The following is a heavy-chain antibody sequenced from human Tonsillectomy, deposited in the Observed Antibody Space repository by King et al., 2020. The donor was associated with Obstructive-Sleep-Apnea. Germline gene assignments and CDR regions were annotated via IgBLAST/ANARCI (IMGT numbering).Heavy chain of an antibody. CDR2: IRYDGSSI. D-gene: IGHD6-13*01. CDR3: AKATAAAGTFADY. V-gene: IGHV3-30*02. J-gene: IGHJ4*02. CDR1: GFSFSSYG. Sequence: VQLVESGGGVVQPGGSLRLSFAASGFSFSSYGMHWVRQAPGKGLEWVAFIRYDGSSIDFDDSVKGRFTISRDTSKKTLYLEMNSLRAEDTAVFYCAKATAAAGTFADYWGQGTLVTVSS.